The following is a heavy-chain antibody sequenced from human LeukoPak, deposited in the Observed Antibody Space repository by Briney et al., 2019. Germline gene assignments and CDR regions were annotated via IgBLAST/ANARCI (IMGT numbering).Heavy chain of an antibody. CDR3: ARDTRDDILTGYVYYYYYMDV. V-gene: IGHV1-18*01. CDR1: GYTFTSYG. Sequence: GASVKVSCKASGYTFTSYGISWVRQAPGQGLEWMGWISVYNGNTNYAQKLQGRVTMTTDTSTSTAYMELRSLRSDDTAVYYCARDTRDDILTGYVYYYYYMDVWGKGTTVTISS. J-gene: IGHJ6*03. CDR2: ISVYNGNT. D-gene: IGHD3-9*01.